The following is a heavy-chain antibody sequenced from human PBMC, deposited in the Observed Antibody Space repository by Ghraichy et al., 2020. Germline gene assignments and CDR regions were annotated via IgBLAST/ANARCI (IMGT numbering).Heavy chain of an antibody. V-gene: IGHV4-59*01. CDR2: IDFSVGS. CDR3: ARAMRFHWYFDL. CDR1: GGSISSYY. Sequence: SETLSLTCTVSGGSISSYYWSWLRQPPGKGLEWIGNIDFSVGSKYSPSLTSRVTISVDTSKNQFSLKLDSVTAAATAVYYCARAMRFHWYFDLWGRGSLVTVSS. J-gene: IGHJ2*01.